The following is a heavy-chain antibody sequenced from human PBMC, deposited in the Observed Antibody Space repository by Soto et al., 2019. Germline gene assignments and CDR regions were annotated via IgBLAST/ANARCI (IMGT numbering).Heavy chain of an antibody. CDR3: AHSSALVGYYYDSSGWYFDY. D-gene: IGHD3-22*01. CDR1: GFSLSTSGVG. CDR2: IYWDDDK. V-gene: IGHV2-5*02. J-gene: IGHJ4*02. Sequence: SGPTLVNPTQTLTLTCTFSGFSLSTSGVGVGWIRQPPGKALEWLALIYWDDDKRYSPSLKSRLTITKGTSKNQVALTMTNMDPVDTATYYCAHSSALVGYYYDSSGWYFDYWGQGTLVTVSS.